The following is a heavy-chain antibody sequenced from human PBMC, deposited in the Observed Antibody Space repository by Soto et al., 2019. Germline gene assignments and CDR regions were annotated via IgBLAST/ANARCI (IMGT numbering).Heavy chain of an antibody. Sequence: PGGSLRLSCAASGFTFSGSAMHWVRQASGKGLEWVGRIRSKANSYATAYAASVKGRFTISRDDSKNTAYLQMNSLKTEDTAVYYCTRHLYYYDSSGPPGWGQGTLVTVLL. D-gene: IGHD3-22*01. V-gene: IGHV3-73*01. CDR3: TRHLYYYDSSGPPG. CDR2: IRSKANSYAT. J-gene: IGHJ4*02. CDR1: GFTFSGSA.